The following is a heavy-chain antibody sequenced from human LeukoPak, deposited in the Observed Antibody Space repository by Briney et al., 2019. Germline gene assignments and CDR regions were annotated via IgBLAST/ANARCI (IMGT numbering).Heavy chain of an antibody. CDR3: PSDLGSHGFDP. CDR2: ISSSGSTI. V-gene: IGHV3-11*01. J-gene: IGHJ5*02. Sequence: GGSLRLSCAVSGFTFSDYHMSWIRQAPGKGLEWISYISSSGSTIYYADSVKGRFTISRDNAKNSLYLQMNSLRAEDTAVYYCPSDLGSHGFDPWGQGTLVTVSS. D-gene: IGHD3-10*01. CDR1: GFTFSDYH.